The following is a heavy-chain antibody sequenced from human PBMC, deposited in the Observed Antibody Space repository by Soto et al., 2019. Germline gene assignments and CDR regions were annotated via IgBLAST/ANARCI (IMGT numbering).Heavy chain of an antibody. J-gene: IGHJ4*02. D-gene: IGHD6-19*01. CDR2: TYYKSKWNN. Sequence: SQTLSLTCAISGDSVSTNSAAWNWIRQSPSKGLEWLGRTYYKSKWNNNYAVSVKSRITISPDTSKNQFSLHLNSVTPEDTAVYYCARGDQWLEYWGQGTLVTVSS. V-gene: IGHV6-1*01. CDR3: ARGDQWLEY. CDR1: GDSVSTNSAA.